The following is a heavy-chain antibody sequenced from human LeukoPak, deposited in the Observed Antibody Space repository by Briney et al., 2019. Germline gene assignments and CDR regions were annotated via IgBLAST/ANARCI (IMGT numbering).Heavy chain of an antibody. J-gene: IGHJ5*02. D-gene: IGHD3-22*01. CDR2: IGIYSSTI. Sequence: GGSLRLSCAASGFIFSTSTMNWVRQAPGKGLEWVSHIGIYSSTIYYADSVKGRFTISRDNAKNSLYLQMNSLRAEDTAVYYCARSDSSGYYYNNWFDPWGQGTLVTVSS. V-gene: IGHV3-48*04. CDR3: ARSDSSGYYYNNWFDP. CDR1: GFIFSTST.